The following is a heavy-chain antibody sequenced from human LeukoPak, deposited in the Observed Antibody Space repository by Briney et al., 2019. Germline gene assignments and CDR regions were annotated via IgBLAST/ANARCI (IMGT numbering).Heavy chain of an antibody. CDR2: IKQDGGEK. D-gene: IGHD2-15*01. Sequence: ETLYLTCTVSGGSISSGDYYRSWIRQPPGKGLEWVANIKQDGGEKYYVDSVKGRFTISRDNAKNSLYLQMNSLRAEDTAVYYCAREVVAEVDNWGQGTLVTASS. V-gene: IGHV3-7*03. CDR3: AREVVAEVDN. CDR1: GGSISSGDYY. J-gene: IGHJ4*02.